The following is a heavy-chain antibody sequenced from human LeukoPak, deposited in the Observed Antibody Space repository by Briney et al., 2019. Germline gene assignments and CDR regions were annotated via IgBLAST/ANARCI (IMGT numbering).Heavy chain of an antibody. D-gene: IGHD1-26*01. Sequence: GSLRLSCAASGLTFSSHWMHWIRQPPGKGLEWIGEINHSGSTNYNPSLKSRVTISVDTSKNQFSLKLSSVTAADTAVYYCAREVVGATYAFDIWGQGTMVTVSS. CDR3: AREVVGATYAFDI. CDR2: INHSGST. CDR1: GLTFSSHW. J-gene: IGHJ3*02. V-gene: IGHV4-34*01.